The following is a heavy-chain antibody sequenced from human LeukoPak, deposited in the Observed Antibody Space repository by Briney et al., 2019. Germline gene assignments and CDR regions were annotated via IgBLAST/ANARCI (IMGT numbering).Heavy chain of an antibody. Sequence: SETLSLTCTVSGGSIRSSYYYWGWIRQPPGKGLEWIGSIYDSGSTYYNPSLKSRVTISVDTSKNQFSLKLSSVTAADTAVYYCAREHSSSSWFDPWGQGTLVTVSS. CDR1: GGSIRSSYYY. CDR2: IYDSGST. J-gene: IGHJ5*02. D-gene: IGHD6-13*01. V-gene: IGHV4-39*07. CDR3: AREHSSSSWFDP.